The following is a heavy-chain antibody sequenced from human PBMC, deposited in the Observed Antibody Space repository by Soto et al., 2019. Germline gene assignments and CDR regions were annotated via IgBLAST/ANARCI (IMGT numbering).Heavy chain of an antibody. J-gene: IGHJ4*02. CDR2: ISYDGGLQ. D-gene: IGHD5-18*01. CDR1: GFTFSSYG. CDR3: VSDRGYGHASVPYS. V-gene: IGHV3-30*03. Sequence: QAQLVESGGGVVQPGRSLRLSCAASGFTFSSYGMRWVRQAPGTGLEWVAVISYDGGLQHYADSVKGRFTISRDNSKNMVLLQMNSLRAADTAVYYCVSDRGYGHASVPYSWGQGTLVSVSS.